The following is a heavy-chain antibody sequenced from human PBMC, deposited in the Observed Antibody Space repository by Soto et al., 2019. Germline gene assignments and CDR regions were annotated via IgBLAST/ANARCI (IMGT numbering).Heavy chain of an antibody. CDR3: AKFRGPSYSYYYMDV. CDR2: ISGSGGTT. V-gene: IGHV3-23*01. J-gene: IGHJ6*03. CDR1: GFTFGTYA. D-gene: IGHD3-16*01. Sequence: EVQLLESGGGLVQPGGSLRLSCAASGFTFGTYAMKWLRQAPGRGLECVSFISGSGGTTYYADSVKGRFTVSRDNPKNTMYLQRNSLRAEDTALYYCAKFRGPSYSYYYMDVWGKGTTVTVSS.